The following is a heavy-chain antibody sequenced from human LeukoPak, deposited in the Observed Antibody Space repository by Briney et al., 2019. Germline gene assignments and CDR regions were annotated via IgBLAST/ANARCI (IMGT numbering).Heavy chain of an antibody. D-gene: IGHD3-22*01. Sequence: SETLSLTCTVSGGSISSYYWSWLRQPPGKGLEWIGYIYYSGSTNYNPSLKSRVTISVDTSKNQFSLKVSSVTAADTAVYYCARRNYYDGSVVYFDLWGRGTLVTVS. CDR2: IYYSGST. V-gene: IGHV4-59*08. CDR3: ARRNYYDGSVVYFDL. J-gene: IGHJ2*01. CDR1: GGSISSYY.